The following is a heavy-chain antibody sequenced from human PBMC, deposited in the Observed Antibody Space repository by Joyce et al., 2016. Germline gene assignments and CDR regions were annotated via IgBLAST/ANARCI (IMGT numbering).Heavy chain of an antibody. CDR1: GFSFSGYY. V-gene: IGHV1-2*02. D-gene: IGHD4-23*01. CDR2: INPDRLDT. Sequence: QVQLVQSGAEVKNPGASVKVSCKASGFSFSGYYIHWVRQAPGQGLEWMGWINPDRLDTSYAQKFQGSVTMTRDTSISTVYLELGRLTSDDTALYYCAREYGGTFYFDYWGQVTLVTVSS. J-gene: IGHJ4*02. CDR3: AREYGGTFYFDY.